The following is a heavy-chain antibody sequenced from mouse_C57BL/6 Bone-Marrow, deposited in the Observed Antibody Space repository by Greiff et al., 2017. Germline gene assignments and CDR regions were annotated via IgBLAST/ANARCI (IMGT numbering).Heavy chain of an antibody. Sequence: EVKLMESGAELVKPGASVKLSCTASGFNIKDYYMHWVKQRTEQGLEWIGRIDPEDGETKYAPKFQGKATITADTSSNTAYLQLSSLTSEDTAVYYCARSNYGSSYHWYFDVWGTGTTVTVSS. V-gene: IGHV14-2*01. D-gene: IGHD1-1*01. J-gene: IGHJ1*03. CDR2: IDPEDGET. CDR1: GFNIKDYY. CDR3: ARSNYGSSYHWYFDV.